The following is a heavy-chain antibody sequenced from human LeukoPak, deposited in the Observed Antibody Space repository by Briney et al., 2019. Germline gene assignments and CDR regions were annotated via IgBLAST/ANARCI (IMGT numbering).Heavy chain of an antibody. V-gene: IGHV4-4*02. Sequence: SETLSLTCAVSGGSISSSNWWSWVRQPPGKGLEWIGEIYHSGSTNYNPSLKSRITISVDKSKNQFSLKLASVTAADTAVYYCARERSGSEIFARSFDIWGQGTVVTVSS. CDR1: GGSISSSNW. D-gene: IGHD3-3*01. CDR2: IYHSGST. J-gene: IGHJ3*02. CDR3: ARERSGSEIFARSFDI.